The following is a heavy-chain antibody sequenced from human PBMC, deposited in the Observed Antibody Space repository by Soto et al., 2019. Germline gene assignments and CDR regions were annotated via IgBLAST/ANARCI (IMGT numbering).Heavy chain of an antibody. D-gene: IGHD1-26*01. CDR1: GFTFSSYS. J-gene: IGHJ6*03. CDR2: ISSSSSYI. V-gene: IGHV3-21*01. CDR3: ARYLRSLRELYYYYMDV. Sequence: GGSLRLSCAASGFTFSSYSMNWVRQAPGKGLEWVSSISSSSSYIYYADSVKGRFTISRDNVKNSLYLQMNSLRAEDTAVYYCARYLRSLRELYYYYMDVWGKGTTVTVSS.